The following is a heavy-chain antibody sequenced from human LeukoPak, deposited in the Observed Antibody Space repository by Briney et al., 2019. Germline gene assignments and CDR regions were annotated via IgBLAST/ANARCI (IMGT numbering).Heavy chain of an antibody. CDR3: ARSMIVEGRYYFDY. CDR1: GYTFTSYY. Sequence: ASVKVSCEASGYTFTSYYLHWVRQAPGQGLEWMGIINPSGSSSSYAQKFQGRVTMTTDTSTSTVYMELRSLRSEDTALYYCARSMIVEGRYYFDYWGQGTLVTVSS. J-gene: IGHJ4*02. V-gene: IGHV1-46*01. D-gene: IGHD3-22*01. CDR2: INPSGSSS.